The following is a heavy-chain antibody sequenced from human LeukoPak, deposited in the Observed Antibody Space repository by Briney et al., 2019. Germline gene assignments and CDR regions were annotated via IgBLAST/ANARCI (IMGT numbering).Heavy chain of an antibody. Sequence: GGSLRLSCVASGFTFSSHWMTWVRRAPGKGLEWVAGIRQGGDERYYADSVKGRFTGSRDNAKNSLYLQMNSLSADDTAVYFCARGPNYGARVDFLDSWGRGTKVTVSS. V-gene: IGHV3-7*01. J-gene: IGHJ4*02. D-gene: IGHD4-17*01. CDR1: GFTFSSHW. CDR3: ARGPNYGARVDFLDS. CDR2: IRQGGDER.